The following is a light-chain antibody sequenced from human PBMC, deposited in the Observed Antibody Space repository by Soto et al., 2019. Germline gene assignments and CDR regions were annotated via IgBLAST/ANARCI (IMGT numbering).Light chain of an antibody. CDR2: EVS. V-gene: IGLV2-18*02. CDR3: SSYTSSSTYV. CDR1: SSDVGSYNR. Sequence: QSVLTQPPSVSGSPGQSVTISCTGTSSDVGSYNRVSWYQQPPGTAPKLMIYEVSNRPSGVPDRFSGSKSGNTASLTISGLQVEDEDDYSCSSYTSSSTYVFVIGTKVTV. J-gene: IGLJ1*01.